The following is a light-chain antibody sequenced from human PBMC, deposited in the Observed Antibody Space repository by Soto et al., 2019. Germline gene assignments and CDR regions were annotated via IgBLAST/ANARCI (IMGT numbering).Light chain of an antibody. V-gene: IGKV3-15*01. CDR2: GAS. CDR1: QSVSSN. CDR3: QQYNNWPVA. J-gene: IGKJ1*01. Sequence: EIVMTQSPATLSVSPGERATLSCRASQSVSSNLAWYQQKPGQAPRLLIYGASTRATGIPARFSGSGSGTEFPLTIRSLPSEDFAVFYCQQYNNWPVAFGQGTKVEIK.